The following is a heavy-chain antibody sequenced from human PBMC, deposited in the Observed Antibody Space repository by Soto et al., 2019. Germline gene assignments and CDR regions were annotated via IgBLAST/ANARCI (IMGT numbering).Heavy chain of an antibody. CDR3: VRDAADSGYAFDI. Sequence: QLVESGGGVVQPGRSLGLSCAASGFTFSRDAMHWVRQAPGKGLEWVAFIWNDGSNEYYADSVKGRAIISRDNSENTVYLQMNSLRGEDTAVYFCVRDAADSGYAFDIWGQGTMVTVSS. CDR1: GFTFSRDA. D-gene: IGHD3-10*01. J-gene: IGHJ3*02. CDR2: IWNDGSNE. V-gene: IGHV3-33*01.